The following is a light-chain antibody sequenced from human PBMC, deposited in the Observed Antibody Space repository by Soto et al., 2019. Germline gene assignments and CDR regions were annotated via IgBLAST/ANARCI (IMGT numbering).Light chain of an antibody. CDR2: RNN. CDR3: AAWDDSLSVV. J-gene: IGLJ2*01. CDR1: SSNIGSNY. Sequence: QSVRTQPPSASGTPGQRVTISCSGSSSNIGSNYVYWYQQLPGTAPKLLIYRNNQRPSGVPDRFSGSKSGTSASLAISGLRSEDEADYYCAAWDDSLSVVFGGGTKVTVL. V-gene: IGLV1-47*01.